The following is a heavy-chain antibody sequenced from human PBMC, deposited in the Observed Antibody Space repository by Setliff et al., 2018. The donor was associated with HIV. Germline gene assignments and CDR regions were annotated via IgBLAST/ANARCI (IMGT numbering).Heavy chain of an antibody. CDR1: DGSISSSSYY. Sequence: KPSETLSLTCNVSDGSISSSSYYWAWIRQPPGKGLEWIGTIYYSGNTYYRPSLKSRVTVSIDTSKNQFSLRLNSVTAADTAVYYCARQSGYTRGWDIFGLVAGSFDIWGQGTMVTV. D-gene: IGHD3-3*01. V-gene: IGHV4-39*01. J-gene: IGHJ3*02. CDR2: IYYSGNT. CDR3: ARQSGYTRGWDIFGLVAGSFDI.